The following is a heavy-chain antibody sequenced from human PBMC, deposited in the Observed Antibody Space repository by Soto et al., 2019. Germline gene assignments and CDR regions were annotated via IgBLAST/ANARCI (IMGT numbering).Heavy chain of an antibody. V-gene: IGHV3-23*01. D-gene: IGHD3-3*01. J-gene: IGHJ4*02. CDR1: GFTFSSYA. CDR2: ISGSGGST. Sequence: GGSLRLSCAASGFTFSSYAMSWVRQAPGKGLEWVSAISGSGGSTYYADSVKGRFTISRDNSKNTLYLQMNSLRAEDTAVYYCARDFDFWSGYSVNPFDYWGQGTLVTVSS. CDR3: ARDFDFWSGYSVNPFDY.